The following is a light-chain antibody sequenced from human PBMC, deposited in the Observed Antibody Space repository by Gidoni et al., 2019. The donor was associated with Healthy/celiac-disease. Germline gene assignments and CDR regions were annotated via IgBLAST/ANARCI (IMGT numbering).Light chain of an antibody. V-gene: IGKV1-39*01. CDR2: AAS. CDR1: QSISSY. Sequence: ASVGDRVTITCRASQSISSYLNWYQQKPGKAPKLLIYAASSLQSGVPSRFSGSGSGTDFTLTISSLQPEDFATYYCQQSYSTPITFGQGTRLEIK. J-gene: IGKJ5*01. CDR3: QQSYSTPIT.